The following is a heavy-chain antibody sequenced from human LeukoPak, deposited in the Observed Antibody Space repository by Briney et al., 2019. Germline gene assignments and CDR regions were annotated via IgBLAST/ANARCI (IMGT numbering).Heavy chain of an antibody. V-gene: IGHV1-8*01. CDR3: ASGIGSTSVTTLEYYFDY. D-gene: IGHD4-17*01. CDR2: MNPNSGNT. CDR1: GYTFTSYD. J-gene: IGHJ4*02. Sequence: ASVKVSCKASGYTFTSYDINWVRRATGQGLEWMGWMNPNSGNTGYAQKFQGRVTMTRNTSISTAYMELSSLRSEDTAVYYCASGIGSTSVTTLEYYFDYWGQGTLVTVSS.